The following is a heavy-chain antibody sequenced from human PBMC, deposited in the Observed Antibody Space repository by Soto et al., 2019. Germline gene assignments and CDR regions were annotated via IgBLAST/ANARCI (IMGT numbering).Heavy chain of an antibody. J-gene: IGHJ4*02. V-gene: IGHV3-23*01. CDR2: ISGSGGST. CDR3: ARDRAPGAAYYFDY. Sequence: GSLRLSCAASGFTFSSYAMSWARQAPGKVLEWVSAISGSGGSTYYAESVKGRFTISRDNSKNSLYLQMNSLRAEDTAVYYCARDRAPGAAYYFDYWGQGXLVTVYS. D-gene: IGHD1-26*01. CDR1: GFTFSSYA.